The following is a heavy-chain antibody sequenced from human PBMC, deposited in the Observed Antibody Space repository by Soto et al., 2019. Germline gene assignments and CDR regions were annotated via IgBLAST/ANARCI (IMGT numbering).Heavy chain of an antibody. Sequence: QITLKESGPTLVKPTQTLTLTCTFSGFSLSTSGVGVGWIRQPPGTALEWLALIYWDDDKRYSPTLKSRLTIAKDTPKSQVVLTMTTKDPVDTATYHCAHMVSSHMDSGQGALVTVSS. CDR2: IYWDDDK. J-gene: IGHJ4*02. CDR1: GFSLSTSGVG. D-gene: IGHD6-13*01. V-gene: IGHV2-5*02. CDR3: AHMVSSHMD.